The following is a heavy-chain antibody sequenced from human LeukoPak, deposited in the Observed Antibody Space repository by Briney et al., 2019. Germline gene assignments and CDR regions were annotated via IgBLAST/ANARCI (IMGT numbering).Heavy chain of an antibody. CDR2: ISGSGGST. V-gene: IGHV3-23*01. J-gene: IGHJ6*03. CDR1: GFTFSSYA. CDR3: AKRRGYCSGGSCYQWYMDV. D-gene: IGHD2-15*01. Sequence: PGGSLRLSCAASGFTFSSYAMSWVRQAPGKGLEWVSAISGSGGSTYYADSVKGRFTISRDNSKNTLYLQMNSLRAEDTAVYYCAKRRGYCSGGSCYQWYMDVWGKGTTVTVSS.